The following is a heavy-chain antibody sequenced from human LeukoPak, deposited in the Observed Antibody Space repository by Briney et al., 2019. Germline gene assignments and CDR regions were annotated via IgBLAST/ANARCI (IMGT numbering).Heavy chain of an antibody. V-gene: IGHV4-59*01. CDR2: IYYSGST. Sequence: SEALSPTCVVAGGSISCYYWSWIRQPAGEGLEWSGKIYYSGSTNYNPSLKSRVTISVDTSKNQFSLKLSSVTAADTAVYYCAREQLWWGGRSYFDYWGQGTLVTVSS. J-gene: IGHJ4*02. CDR1: GGSISCYY. CDR3: AREQLWWGGRSYFDY. D-gene: IGHD5-18*01.